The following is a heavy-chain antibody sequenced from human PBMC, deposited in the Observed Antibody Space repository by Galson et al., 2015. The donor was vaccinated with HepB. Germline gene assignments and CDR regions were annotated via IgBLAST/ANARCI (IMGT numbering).Heavy chain of an antibody. V-gene: IGHV1-2*02. J-gene: IGHJ5*02. CDR1: GYTFTGYY. CDR3: ARGSGYCSSTSCYSVRYWFDP. Sequence: ASGYTFTGYYMHWVRQAPGQGLEWMGWINPNSGGTNYAQKFQGRVTMTRDTSISLAYMELSRLRSDDTAVYYCARGSGYCSSTSCYSVRYWFDPWGQGTLVTVSS. CDR2: INPNSGGT. D-gene: IGHD2-2*01.